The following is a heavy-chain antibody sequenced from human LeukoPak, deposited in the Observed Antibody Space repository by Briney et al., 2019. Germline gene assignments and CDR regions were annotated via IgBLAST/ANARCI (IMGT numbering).Heavy chain of an antibody. CDR2: IYNSGNT. J-gene: IGHJ3*01. V-gene: IGHV4-59*08. Sequence: PSETLSLTCTVSGGSITTYYWTWIRQPPGKGLEWIGYIYNSGNTNYNPSLKSRVTISIDTSRNQVSLRLSPVTAADTAAYYCARQGSGGRSFDVWGQGTMVTVSS. D-gene: IGHD1-26*01. CDR1: GGSITTYY. CDR3: ARQGSGGRSFDV.